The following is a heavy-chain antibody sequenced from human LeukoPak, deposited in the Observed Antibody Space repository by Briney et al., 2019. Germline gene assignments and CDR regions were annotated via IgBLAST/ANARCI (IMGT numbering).Heavy chain of an antibody. V-gene: IGHV3-7*01. J-gene: IGHJ6*02. CDR1: GFIFSYYW. Sequence: GGSLRLSCAASGFIFSYYWMTWVRQAPGKGLEWVANIKQDGSEKYYVDSVKGRFTISRDNAKNSMSLQMNSPRADDTAVYYCARGMKLELPASSGFCYGMDVWGRGTTVTVSS. D-gene: IGHD1-7*01. CDR2: IKQDGSEK. CDR3: ARGMKLELPASSGFCYGMDV.